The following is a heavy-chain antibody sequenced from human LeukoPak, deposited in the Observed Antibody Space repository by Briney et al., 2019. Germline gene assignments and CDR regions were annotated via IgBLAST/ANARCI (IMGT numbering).Heavy chain of an antibody. CDR1: GGSFSGYY. Sequence: SETLSLTCAVYGGSFSGYYWSWIRQPPGKGLEWIGEINRSGSTNYNPSLKSRVTISVDTSKNQFSLKLSSVTAADTAVYYCARGRNYYGSGSYFPYFDYWGQGTLVTVSS. CDR3: ARGRNYYGSGSYFPYFDY. CDR2: INRSGST. J-gene: IGHJ4*02. D-gene: IGHD3-10*01. V-gene: IGHV4-34*01.